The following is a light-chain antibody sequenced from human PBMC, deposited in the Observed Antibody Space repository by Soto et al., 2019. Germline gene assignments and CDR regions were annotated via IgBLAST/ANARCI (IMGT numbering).Light chain of an antibody. J-gene: IGLJ3*02. CDR2: SNN. Sequence: QSVLTQPPSASGTPGQRVTISCSGSSSNIGSNTVNWYQQLPGTAPKLLIYSNNQRPSGVPDRFSGSKSGTSASLAISGLQSEDEADYYCAAWDDSLNGWVFGGGTKV. CDR3: AAWDDSLNGWV. CDR1: SSNIGSNT. V-gene: IGLV1-44*01.